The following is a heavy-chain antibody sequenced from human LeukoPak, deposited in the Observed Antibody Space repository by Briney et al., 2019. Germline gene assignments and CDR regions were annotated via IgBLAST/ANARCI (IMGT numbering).Heavy chain of an antibody. CDR3: ARVRDPYYYMDV. CDR2: IYHRGTT. CDR1: GGSIGIDDYY. J-gene: IGHJ6*03. D-gene: IGHD5-24*01. Sequence: SETLSLTCTVSGGSIGIDDYYWTWIRQPPGKGLEWIGYIYHRGTTYYNPSLESRVTISVDRSKNQFSLKLSSVTAADTAMFYCARVRDPYYYMDVWGKGTTVTVSS. V-gene: IGHV4-30-2*01.